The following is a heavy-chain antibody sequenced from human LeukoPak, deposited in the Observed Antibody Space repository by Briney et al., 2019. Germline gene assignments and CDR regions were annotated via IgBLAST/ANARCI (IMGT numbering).Heavy chain of an antibody. J-gene: IGHJ4*02. Sequence: GASVKVSCKASGGTFSSYAISWVRQAPGQGLEWMGGIIPIFGTANHAQKFQGRVTITADKSTSTAYMELSRLRSDDTAVYYCARANTVTTHFPFDYWGQGTLVTVSS. D-gene: IGHD4-17*01. CDR1: GGTFSSYA. CDR3: ARANTVTTHFPFDY. V-gene: IGHV1-69*06. CDR2: IIPIFGTA.